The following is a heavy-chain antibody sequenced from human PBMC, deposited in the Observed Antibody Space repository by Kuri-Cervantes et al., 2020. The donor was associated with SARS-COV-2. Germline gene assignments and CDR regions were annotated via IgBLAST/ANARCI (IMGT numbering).Heavy chain of an antibody. CDR3: ARFFDY. J-gene: IGHJ4*02. CDR1: GFTFSSYG. V-gene: IGHV3-30*02. Sequence: GESLKISCAASGFTFSSYGMHWVRQAPGKGLEWVAFIRYDGSNKYYADSVKGRFTISRDNSKNTLYLQMNSLRAEDTAVYYCARFFDYWGQGTLVTVSS. CDR2: IRYDGSNK.